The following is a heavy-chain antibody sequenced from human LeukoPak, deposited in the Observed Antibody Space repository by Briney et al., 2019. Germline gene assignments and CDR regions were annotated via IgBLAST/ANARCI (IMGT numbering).Heavy chain of an antibody. D-gene: IGHD3-10*01. CDR1: GFTFSNYA. CDR2: ISGSGGST. Sequence: TGGSLRLSCAASGFTFSNYAMTWVRQAPGKGLEWVSAISGSGGSTYYADSVKGRFTISRDNSKNTLYLQMSSLRAEDTAVYYCAKQAGGSGSYYYYWGQGTLVTVSS. V-gene: IGHV3-23*01. J-gene: IGHJ4*02. CDR3: AKQAGGSGSYYYY.